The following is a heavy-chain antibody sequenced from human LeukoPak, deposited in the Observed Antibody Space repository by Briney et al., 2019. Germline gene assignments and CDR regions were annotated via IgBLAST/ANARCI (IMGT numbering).Heavy chain of an antibody. D-gene: IGHD3-22*01. J-gene: IGHJ4*02. CDR2: IYSGGST. CDR1: GFTVGSNY. V-gene: IGHV3-53*05. CDR3: ARDRIRYYYDSSGLDY. Sequence: GGSLRLSCAASGFTVGSNYMSWVRQAPGKGLEWVSVIYSGGSTYYADSVRGRFTISRDNSKNTLYLQMNSLRAEDTAVYYCARDRIRYYYDSSGLDYWGQGTQVTVSS.